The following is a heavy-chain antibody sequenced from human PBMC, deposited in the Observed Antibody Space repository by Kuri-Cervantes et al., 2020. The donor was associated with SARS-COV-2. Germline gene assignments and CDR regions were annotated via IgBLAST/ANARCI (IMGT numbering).Heavy chain of an antibody. V-gene: IGHV3-33*08. J-gene: IGHJ6*03. D-gene: IGHD2-15*01. CDR2: IWYDGSNK. CDR3: ARDRIAPTGWDYYMDV. Sequence: GESLKISCAASGFTFSSYAMTWVRQAPGKGLEWVAVIWYDGSNKYYADSVKGRFTISRDNSKNTLYLQMNSLRAEDTAVYYCARDRIAPTGWDYYMDVWGKGTTVTVSS. CDR1: GFTFSSYA.